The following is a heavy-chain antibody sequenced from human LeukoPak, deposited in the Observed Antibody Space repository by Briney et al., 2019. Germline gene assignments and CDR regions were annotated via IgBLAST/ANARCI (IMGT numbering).Heavy chain of an antibody. V-gene: IGHV1-69*13. CDR3: ARGYYYGSSAYPAEYHFDC. Sequence: ASVKVSCKASGGTFSSYTLSWVRLAPGQGLEWLGGIIPIFGTTNYAQKFQGRVTITADESTSTAYMELSSLRSEDTAMYYCARGYYYGSSAYPAEYHFDCWGQGTLVTVSS. CDR1: GGTFSSYT. J-gene: IGHJ4*02. D-gene: IGHD3-22*01. CDR2: IIPIFGTT.